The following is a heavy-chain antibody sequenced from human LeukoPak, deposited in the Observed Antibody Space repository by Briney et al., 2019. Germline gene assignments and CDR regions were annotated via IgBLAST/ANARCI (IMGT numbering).Heavy chain of an antibody. J-gene: IGHJ4*02. CDR1: GFTFSSYG. Sequence: GGSLRLSCAASGFTFSSYGMPWVRQAPGKGLEWVAVISYDGSNKYYADSVKGRFTISRDNSKNTLYLQMNGLRAEDTAVYYCAKWFDYYDSSGRYWGQGTLVTVSS. CDR3: AKWFDYYDSSGRY. V-gene: IGHV3-30*18. D-gene: IGHD3-22*01. CDR2: ISYDGSNK.